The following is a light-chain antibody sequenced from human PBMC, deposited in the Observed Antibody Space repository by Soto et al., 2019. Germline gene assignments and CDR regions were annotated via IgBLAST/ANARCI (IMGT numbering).Light chain of an antibody. J-gene: IGLJ1*01. CDR1: RSDVGGYNY. Sequence: QSVLTQPASVSGSPGQSITVSCTGTRSDVGGYNYVSWYQQHPGKAPKLIIYEVSNRPSGVSYRFSGSKSGNTASLTISGLQAEDEADYYCGSYTSSNTLHYVFGSGTKVTVL. V-gene: IGLV2-14*01. CDR2: EVS. CDR3: GSYTSSNTLHYV.